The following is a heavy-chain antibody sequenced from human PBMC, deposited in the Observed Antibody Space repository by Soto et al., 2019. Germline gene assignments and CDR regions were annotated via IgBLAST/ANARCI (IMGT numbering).Heavy chain of an antibody. D-gene: IGHD5-18*01. Sequence: QVQLVQSGSEVKKPGSSVKVSCKASGGSFSSNPISWVRQAPGQGLEWMAGIIPIFATVHYAQKFQGRVTITADESTSTAYMELTSLRSEVTAVYFCARGGRGYSSAPRYYFEYWGQGTLVTVSS. J-gene: IGHJ4*02. CDR1: GGSFSSNP. CDR2: IIPIFATV. V-gene: IGHV1-69*01. CDR3: ARGGRGYSSAPRYYFEY.